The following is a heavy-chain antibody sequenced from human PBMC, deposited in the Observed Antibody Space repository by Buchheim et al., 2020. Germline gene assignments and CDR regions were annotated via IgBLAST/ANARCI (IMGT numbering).Heavy chain of an antibody. J-gene: IGHJ4*02. CDR2: IWYDGSNK. V-gene: IGHV3-33*01. Sequence: QVQLVESGGGVVQPGRSLRLSCAASGFTFSSYGMHWVRQAPGKGLEWVAVIWYDGSNKYYADSVKGRFTISRDNSKNTLYLQMNSLRAEDTAVYYRARDRHSSSHPRLIDYWGQGTL. CDR3: ARDRHSSSHPRLIDY. CDR1: GFTFSSYG. D-gene: IGHD6-6*01.